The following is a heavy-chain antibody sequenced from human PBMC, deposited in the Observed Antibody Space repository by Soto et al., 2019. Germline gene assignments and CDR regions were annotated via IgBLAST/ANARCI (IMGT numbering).Heavy chain of an antibody. J-gene: IGHJ4*02. CDR3: ARGFYYYDSSGLFGY. Sequence: SETLSLTCTVSGGSISSSSYYWGWIRQPPGKGLEWIGSIYYSGSTYYNPSLKSRVTISVDTSKNQFSLKLSSVTAADTAVYYCARGFYYYDSSGLFGYWGQGTLVTVSS. V-gene: IGHV4-39*01. D-gene: IGHD3-22*01. CDR1: GGSISSSSYY. CDR2: IYYSGST.